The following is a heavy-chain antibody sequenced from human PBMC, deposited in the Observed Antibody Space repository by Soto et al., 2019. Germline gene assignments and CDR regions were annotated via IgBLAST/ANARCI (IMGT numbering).Heavy chain of an antibody. V-gene: IGHV3-64D*06. D-gene: IGHD3-3*01. J-gene: IGHJ4*02. CDR2: ISSNGVST. CDR3: VKDRFVNY. CDR1: GLNFNDYA. Sequence: HPVGSLRLSCSASGLNFNDYAMHWVRQAAGKGLKYVSSISSNGVSTYYADSVKGRFTISRDNSKNTLYLQMNSLRVEDTAVYYCVKDRFVNYWGQGALVTVSS.